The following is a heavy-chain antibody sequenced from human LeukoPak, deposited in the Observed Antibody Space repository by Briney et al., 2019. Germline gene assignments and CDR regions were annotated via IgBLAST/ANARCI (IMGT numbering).Heavy chain of an antibody. CDR2: MNPNSGNT. CDR3: AREGHHIAAAGTYPENWCDP. J-gene: IGHJ5*02. CDR1: GYTFTSYD. D-gene: IGHD6-13*01. V-gene: IGHV1-8*01. Sequence: ASVKVSCKASGYTFTSYDINWVRQATGQGLEWMGWMNPNSGNTGYAQKFQGRVTMTRNTSISTAYMELSSLRSEDTAVYYCAREGHHIAAAGTYPENWCDPWGQGTLVTVSS.